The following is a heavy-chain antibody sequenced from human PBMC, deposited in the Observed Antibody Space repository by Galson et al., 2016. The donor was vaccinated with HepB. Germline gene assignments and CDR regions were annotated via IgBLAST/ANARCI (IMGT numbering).Heavy chain of an antibody. Sequence: SETLSLTCAVYGESFSGFFWTWIRQSPEKGLGWIGEFNHYGITNYKPSLKSRITISVDTSKNQFCLKLRSVTAADTARYYCAREKGGFWFTGHCERGQVFYWGQGPPVTVSS. CDR1: GESFSGFF. D-gene: IGHD2-8*02. CDR2: FNHYGIT. CDR3: AREKGGFWFTGHCERGQVFY. J-gene: IGHJ4*02. V-gene: IGHV4-34*10.